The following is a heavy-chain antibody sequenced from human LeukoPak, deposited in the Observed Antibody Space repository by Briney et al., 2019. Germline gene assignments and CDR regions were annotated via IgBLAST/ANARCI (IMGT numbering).Heavy chain of an antibody. CDR2: INHSGSA. D-gene: IGHD6-13*01. CDR3: ARLTYSNNWYFRRGLDNWFDP. J-gene: IGHJ5*02. CDR1: GGSFSRYY. V-gene: IGHV4-34*01. Sequence: SETLSLTCAVYGGSFSRYYWTWIRQPPGKGREWIGEINHSGSANYNPSLKSRVTISVDASKSQFSRRLSSVTAADTAVYYCARLTYSNNWYFRRGLDNWFDPWGQGTLVTVSS.